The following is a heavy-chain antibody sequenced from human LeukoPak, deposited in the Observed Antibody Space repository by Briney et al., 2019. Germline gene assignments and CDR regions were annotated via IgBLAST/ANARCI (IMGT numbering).Heavy chain of an antibody. D-gene: IGHD3-9*01. CDR2: IIAYNGNT. J-gene: IGHJ4*02. CDR1: GYTFTSYG. Sequence: ASVKVSCKASGYTFTSYGFNWVRQAPGQGLEWMGWIIAYNGNTNYAQKLQGRVTMTTDTSTNTAYMELRSLRSDDTAVYYCARAGYDLLTLAPDPANDYWGQGTLVTVSS. V-gene: IGHV1-18*01. CDR3: ARAGYDLLTLAPDPANDY.